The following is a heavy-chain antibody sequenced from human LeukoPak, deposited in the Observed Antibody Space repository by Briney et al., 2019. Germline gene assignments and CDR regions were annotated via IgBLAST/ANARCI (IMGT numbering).Heavy chain of an antibody. V-gene: IGHV3-48*04. CDR1: GFTFSSYS. J-gene: IGHJ3*02. D-gene: IGHD3-10*01. CDR2: ISSSSITI. CDR3: ASVIWFGDAFDI. Sequence: PGGSRRLSCAASGFTFSSYSMNWVRQAPGKGLEWVSYISSSSITIYYADSVKGRFTISRDNAKNSLYLQMNSLRAEDTAVYYCASVIWFGDAFDIWGQGTMVTVSS.